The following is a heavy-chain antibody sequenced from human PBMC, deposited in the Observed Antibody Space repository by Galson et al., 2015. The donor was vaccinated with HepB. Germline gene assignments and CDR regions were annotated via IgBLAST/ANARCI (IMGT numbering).Heavy chain of an antibody. CDR2: ISAYNGDT. J-gene: IGHJ3*02. Sequence: SVKVSCKASGYSFMSYVISWVRQAPGQGLEWMGWISAYNGDTSHAQNFQGRVIMTTDTPTTTAYMELQNLKSDDTAVYYCARERWYYGSGNYHAVDIWGQVTKVIVSS. CDR1: GYSFMSYV. CDR3: ARERWYYGSGNYHAVDI. D-gene: IGHD3-10*01. V-gene: IGHV1-18*01.